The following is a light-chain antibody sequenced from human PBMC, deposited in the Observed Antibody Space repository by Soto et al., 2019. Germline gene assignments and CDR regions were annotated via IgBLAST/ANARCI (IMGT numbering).Light chain of an antibody. Sequence: QSALTQPASVSGSPVQSITISCTGTSSDVGGYNYVSWYQQHPGKAPKLMIYDVSNRPSGVSNRFSGSKSGNTAFLTISGLQAEDEADYYCSSYTSSSTRVFGTGTKATVL. J-gene: IGLJ1*01. V-gene: IGLV2-14*01. CDR1: SSDVGGYNY. CDR2: DVS. CDR3: SSYTSSSTRV.